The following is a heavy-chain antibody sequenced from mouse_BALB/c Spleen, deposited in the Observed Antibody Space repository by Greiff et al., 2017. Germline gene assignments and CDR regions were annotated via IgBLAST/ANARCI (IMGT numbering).Heavy chain of an antibody. Sequence: EVKLMESGPSLVKPSQTLSLTCSVTGDSITSGYWNWIRKFPGNKLEYMGYISYSGSTYYNPSLKSRISITRDTSKNQYYLQLNSVTTEDTATYYCAVHYYGYVWFAYWGQGTLVTVSA. J-gene: IGHJ3*01. CDR2: ISYSGST. CDR1: GDSITSGY. D-gene: IGHD1-2*01. CDR3: AVHYYGYVWFAY. V-gene: IGHV3-8*02.